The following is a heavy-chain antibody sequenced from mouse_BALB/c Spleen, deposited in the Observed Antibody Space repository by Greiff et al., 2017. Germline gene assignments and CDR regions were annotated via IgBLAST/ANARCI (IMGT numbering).Heavy chain of an antibody. CDR3: ARRNGYPYWYFDV. CDR2: IYPGGGYT. D-gene: IGHD2-2*01. V-gene: IGHV1-63*02. J-gene: IGHJ1*01. CDR1: GYTFTNFW. Sequence: QVQLQQSGAELVRPGTSVKISCKASGYTFTNFWLGWVKQRPGHGLEWIGDIYPGGGYTNYNEKFKGKATLTADTSSSTAYMQLSSLTSEDSAVYFCARRNGYPYWYFDVWGAGTTVTVSS.